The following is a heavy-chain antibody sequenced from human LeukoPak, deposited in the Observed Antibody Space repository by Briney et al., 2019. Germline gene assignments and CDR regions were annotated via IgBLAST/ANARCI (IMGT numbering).Heavy chain of an antibody. J-gene: IGHJ6*03. CDR3: AKGGSDSSGYYSLYYYYYMDV. CDR1: GFTFRSYG. CDR2: ISPRGRNT. D-gene: IGHD3-22*01. V-gene: IGHV3-23*01. Sequence: GGSLRLSCAASGFTFRSYGMSWVRQAPGKGVEWVSAISPRGRNTYDADSVKGRFIISRDNSKNMLYLQMSSLRAEDTAVYYCAKGGSDSSGYYSLYYYYYMDVWGKGTTVTISS.